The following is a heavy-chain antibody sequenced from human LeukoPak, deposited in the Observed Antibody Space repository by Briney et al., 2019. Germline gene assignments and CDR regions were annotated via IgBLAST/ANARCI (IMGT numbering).Heavy chain of an antibody. J-gene: IGHJ4*02. Sequence: GGSLRLSCAASGFTFSSYSMNWVRQAPGKGLEWVSVIYSGGSTYYADSVKGRFTISRDNSKNTLYLQMNSLRAEDTAVYYCARAGSGYFDYWGQGTLVTVSS. CDR1: GFTFSSYS. V-gene: IGHV3-53*01. CDR2: IYSGGST. D-gene: IGHD3-3*01. CDR3: ARAGSGYFDY.